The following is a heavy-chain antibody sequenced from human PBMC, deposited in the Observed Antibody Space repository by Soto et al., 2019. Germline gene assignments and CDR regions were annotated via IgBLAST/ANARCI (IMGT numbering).Heavy chain of an antibody. CDR3: ARGSRGMATIGYFDY. Sequence: ASVKVSCKASGYTFTSYYMHWVRQAPGQGLEWMGIINPSGGSTSYAQKFQGRVTMTRDTSTSTVYMELSSLRSEDTAVYYCARGSRGMATIGYFDYWGQGTLVTVSS. D-gene: IGHD5-12*01. CDR1: GYTFTSYY. CDR2: INPSGGST. J-gene: IGHJ4*02. V-gene: IGHV1-46*01.